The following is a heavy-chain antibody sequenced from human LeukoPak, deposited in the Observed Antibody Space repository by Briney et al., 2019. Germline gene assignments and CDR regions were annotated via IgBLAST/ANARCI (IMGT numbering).Heavy chain of an antibody. V-gene: IGHV3-43*01. Sequence: GGSLRLSCVASGFNFEDYTMHWVRQAPGKGLEWVSLITWDGGSTYYGDSVKGRFTISRDNSKNTLYLQMNSLRAEDTAVYYCARGPSGYHNTGGQGTLVTVSS. CDR1: GFNFEDYT. CDR3: ARGPSGYHNT. J-gene: IGHJ4*02. CDR2: ITWDGGST. D-gene: IGHD5-12*01.